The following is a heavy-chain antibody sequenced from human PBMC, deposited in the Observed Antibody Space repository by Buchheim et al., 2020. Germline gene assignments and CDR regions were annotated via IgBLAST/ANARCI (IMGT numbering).Heavy chain of an antibody. CDR3: VRGPRYCTNTRCYLFDY. Sequence: EVQLVQSGAEVKKPGESLKISCNGSGYTFTEYWIGWVRQMPGKGLEWMGMIFPRDSDMRWSPSFQGQVTISADKSVSSAYPQWSSLKASDSAMYYCVRGPRYCTNTRCYLFDYWGQGTL. CDR1: GYTFTEYW. CDR2: IFPRDSDM. D-gene: IGHD2-2*01. J-gene: IGHJ4*02. V-gene: IGHV5-51*01.